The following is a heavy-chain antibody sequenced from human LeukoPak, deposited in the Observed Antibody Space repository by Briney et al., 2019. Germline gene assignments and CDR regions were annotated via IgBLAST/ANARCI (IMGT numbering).Heavy chain of an antibody. CDR2: ISSDGSNK. CDR3: ARDLLRGGSFDY. Sequence: GGSLRLSCAASGFIFSTYAMQWVRQAPGKGLEWVSVISSDGSNKFYADSVKGRFTISRDNSENTLYLQMNSLRAEDTAVYYCARDLLRGGSFDYWGQGTLVTVSS. J-gene: IGHJ4*02. D-gene: IGHD3-16*01. CDR1: GFIFSTYA. V-gene: IGHV3-30-3*01.